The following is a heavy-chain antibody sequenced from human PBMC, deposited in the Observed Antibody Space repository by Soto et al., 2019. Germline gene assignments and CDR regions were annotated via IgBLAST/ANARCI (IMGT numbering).Heavy chain of an antibody. CDR2: IFSNDEK. Sequence: SGPTLVNPTETLTLTCTVSGFSLSNARMGVSWIRQPPGKALEWLAHIFSNDEKSYSTSLKSRHTXXKDTSKSQVVLTMTNMDPVDTATYYCARKPVAAAGTMGHYYYYGMDVWGQGTTVTVYS. V-gene: IGHV2-26*01. CDR1: GFSLSNARMG. J-gene: IGHJ6*02. CDR3: ARKPVAAAGTMGHYYYYGMDV. D-gene: IGHD6-13*01.